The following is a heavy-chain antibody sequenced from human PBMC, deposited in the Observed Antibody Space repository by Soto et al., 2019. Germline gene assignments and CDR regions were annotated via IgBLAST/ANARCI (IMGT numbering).Heavy chain of an antibody. J-gene: IGHJ4*02. D-gene: IGHD6-19*01. CDR1: VFTFSSYS. CDR3: ARASNQQWLDY. Sequence: EVQLVESGGGLVKPWGSLRLSCAASVFTFSSYSRNWVRQAPGTGLEWVSSISSSSRYIYYADSVKGRFTISRDNAKNSLYLQMNSLRAEDTAVYYCARASNQQWLDYWGQGTLVTLSS. CDR2: ISSSSRYI. V-gene: IGHV3-21*01.